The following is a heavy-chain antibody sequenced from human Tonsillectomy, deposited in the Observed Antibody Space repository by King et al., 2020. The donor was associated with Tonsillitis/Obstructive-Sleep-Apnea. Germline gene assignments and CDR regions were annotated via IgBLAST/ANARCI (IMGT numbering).Heavy chain of an antibody. V-gene: IGHV3-49*04. J-gene: IGHJ3*02. D-gene: IGHD3-10*01. Sequence: QLVQSGGGLVQPGRSLRLSCTASGFTFGDYAMSWVRQAPGKGLEWVGFIRSKAYGGTTEYAASVKGRFTISRDDSKSSAYLQMNSLKTEDTAVYYCTRAAHDYYGAGSYRSGDFDIWGQGTMVTVST. CDR3: TRAAHDYYGAGSYRSGDFDI. CDR2: IRSKAYGGTT. CDR1: GFTFGDYA.